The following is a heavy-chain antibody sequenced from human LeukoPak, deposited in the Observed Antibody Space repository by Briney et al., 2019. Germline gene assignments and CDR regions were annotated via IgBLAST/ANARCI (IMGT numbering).Heavy chain of an antibody. Sequence: SCKASGYTFTGYYMHWVRQAPGKGLEWVAFIRYDGSNKYYADSVKGRFTISRDNSKNTLYLQMNSLRAEDTAVYYCAKLPAAEDYWGQGTLVTVSS. V-gene: IGHV3-30*02. J-gene: IGHJ4*02. D-gene: IGHD6-13*01. CDR2: IRYDGSNK. CDR3: AKLPAAEDY. CDR1: GYTFTGYY.